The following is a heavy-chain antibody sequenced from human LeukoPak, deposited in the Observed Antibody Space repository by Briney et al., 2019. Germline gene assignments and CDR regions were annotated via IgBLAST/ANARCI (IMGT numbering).Heavy chain of an antibody. CDR2: INYSGST. CDR3: AATKDPYYFDF. J-gene: IGHJ4*02. V-gene: IGHV4-59*03. Sequence: SETLSLTCAVYGGSISSYFWTWIRQSPGKGLEWIGYINYSGSTNYNPSLKSRVTVSKDTSENQFSLKLSSVTAADTAVYYCAATKDPYYFDFWGQGTLITVSS. D-gene: IGHD2-8*01. CDR1: GGSISSYF.